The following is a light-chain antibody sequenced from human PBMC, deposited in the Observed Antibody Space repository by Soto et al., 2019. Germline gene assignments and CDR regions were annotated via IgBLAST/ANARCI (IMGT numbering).Light chain of an antibody. CDR1: QSVSSN. CDR2: GAS. J-gene: IGKJ1*01. CDR3: QQYNFWPTWT. Sequence: EIVLTQSPATLSVSPGERATLSCRASQSVSSNLAWYQQKPGQAPRLLIYGASTRATNIPARISGSGSGTEFTLTISSLQSEDFAVYYCQQYNFWPTWTFGQGTKVEVK. V-gene: IGKV3-15*01.